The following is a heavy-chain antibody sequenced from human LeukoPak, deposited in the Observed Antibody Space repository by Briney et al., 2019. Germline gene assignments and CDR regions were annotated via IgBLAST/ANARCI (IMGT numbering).Heavy chain of an antibody. J-gene: IGHJ4*02. CDR3: ARDSPSGSYDY. CDR1: GGSISSYY. V-gene: IGHV4-59*01. CDR2: IYYSGST. Sequence: SETLSLTCTVSGGSISSYYWSWIRQPPGKGLEWIGYIYYSGSTNYNPFLKSRVTISVDTSKNQFSLKLSSVTAADTAVYYCARDSPSGSYDYWGQGTLVTVSS. D-gene: IGHD1-26*01.